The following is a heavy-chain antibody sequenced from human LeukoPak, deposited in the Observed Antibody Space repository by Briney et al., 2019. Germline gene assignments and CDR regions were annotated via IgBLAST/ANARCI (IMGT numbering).Heavy chain of an antibody. CDR3: ARGVAVAGYYFDY. CDR1: GGSISSYY. CDR2: IYYSGST. V-gene: IGHV4-59*01. J-gene: IGHJ4*02. D-gene: IGHD6-19*01. Sequence: SETLSLTCTVSGGSISSYYWSWIRQPPGKGLEWIGYIYYSGSTNYNPSLKSRVTISVDTSKNQFSLKLSSVTAADTAVYYCARGVAVAGYYFDYWGQGTLVTVSS.